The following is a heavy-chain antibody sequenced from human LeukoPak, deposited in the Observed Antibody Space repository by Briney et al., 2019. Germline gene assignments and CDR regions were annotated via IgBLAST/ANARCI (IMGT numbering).Heavy chain of an antibody. CDR3: ARDHCQERDCNHYYYYMDV. D-gene: IGHD2-21*02. CDR2: ISTGSSII. CDR1: GFTFSSYE. Sequence: GGSLRLSCAASGFTFSSYEMNWVRQAPGKGLEWVSYISTGSSIINYADSVKGRFTISRDNVKNSLYLQMNSLRAEDTAVYYCARDHCQERDCNHYYYYMDVWGKGTTVTVSS. J-gene: IGHJ6*03. V-gene: IGHV3-48*01.